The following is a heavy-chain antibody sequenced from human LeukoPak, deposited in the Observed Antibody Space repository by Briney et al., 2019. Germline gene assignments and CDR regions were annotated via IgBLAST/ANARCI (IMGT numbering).Heavy chain of an antibody. CDR1: GFTFSDYY. Sequence: AGGSLRLSCAASGFTFSDYYMSWIRQAPGKGLEWISYITSSSSDTNYADSVKGRFTISRDNAKKSLYLQMNSLRAEDTAVYYCAKVVGTSGWYFDYWGQGTLVTVSS. CDR3: AKVVGTSGWYFDY. V-gene: IGHV3-11*05. J-gene: IGHJ4*02. CDR2: ITSSSSDT. D-gene: IGHD1-1*01.